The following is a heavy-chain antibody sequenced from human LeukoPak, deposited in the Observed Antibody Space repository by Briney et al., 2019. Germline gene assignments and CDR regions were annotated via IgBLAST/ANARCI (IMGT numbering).Heavy chain of an antibody. D-gene: IGHD3-16*01. Sequence: GKSLRLSCAASGFTFSTYGMHWVRQAPGKGLEWVAVISNDGSDIYYADSVKGRFTISRDNSEKMVYLQMNSLRAEDTAVYYCARDRPARGDIDYWGQGTLVTVSS. CDR2: ISNDGSDI. CDR1: GFTFSTYG. J-gene: IGHJ4*02. V-gene: IGHV3-30*03. CDR3: ARDRPARGDIDY.